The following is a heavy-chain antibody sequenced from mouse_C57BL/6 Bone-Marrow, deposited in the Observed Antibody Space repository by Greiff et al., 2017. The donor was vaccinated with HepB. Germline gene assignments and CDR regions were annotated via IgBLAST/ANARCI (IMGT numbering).Heavy chain of an antibody. CDR3: AREGHYYAMDY. V-gene: IGHV3-5*01. CDR2: IYYSGTI. CDR1: GISITTGNYR. J-gene: IGHJ4*01. Sequence: EVHLVESGPGLVKPSQTVFLTCTVTGISITTGNYRWSWIRQFPGNKLEWIGYIYYSGTITYNPSLTSPTTITRDTPKNQFFLEMNSLTAEDTATYYCAREGHYYAMDYWGQGTSVTVSS.